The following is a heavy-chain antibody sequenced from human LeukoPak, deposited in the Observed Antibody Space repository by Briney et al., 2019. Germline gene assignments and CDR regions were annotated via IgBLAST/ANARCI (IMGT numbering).Heavy chain of an antibody. D-gene: IGHD1-20*01. CDR3: ATFNWNDGFDY. CDR2: IYPGDSDI. J-gene: IGHJ4*02. V-gene: IGHV5-51*01. CDR1: GYSFTSYW. Sequence: GESLKISCKGSGYSFTSYWIGWVRQTPGKGLEGMGIIYPGDSDITYSPSFQGQVTISADKSISTPYLQWSSLKASDTAMYYCATFNWNDGFDYWGQGTLVTVSS.